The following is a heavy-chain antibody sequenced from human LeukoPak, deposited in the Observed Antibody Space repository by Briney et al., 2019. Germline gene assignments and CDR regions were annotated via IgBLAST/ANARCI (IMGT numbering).Heavy chain of an antibody. CDR3: AKDLNHILRDAFDN. V-gene: IGHV3-7*03. J-gene: IGHJ3*02. CDR2: IKQDGSEK. CDR1: GFTFSSYW. D-gene: IGHD1-14*01. Sequence: PGGSLRLSCAASGFTFSSYWMSWVRQAPGKGLEWVANIKQDGSEKYYVDSVKGRFTISRDNAKNSLYLQMNSLRAEDTALYYCAKDLNHILRDAFDNWGQGTMVTVSS.